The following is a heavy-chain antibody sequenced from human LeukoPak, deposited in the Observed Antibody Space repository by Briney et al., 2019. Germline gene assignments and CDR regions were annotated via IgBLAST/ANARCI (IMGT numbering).Heavy chain of an antibody. CDR1: GGSFSGYY. CDR2: INHSGST. D-gene: IGHD6-19*01. CDR3: ARESKIAVAGN. J-gene: IGHJ4*02. V-gene: IGHV4-34*01. Sequence: SETLSLTCAVYGGSFSGYYWSWIRQPPGKGLEWIGEINHSGSTDYSPSLKSRVTISVDTSKNQFSLKLSSVTAADTAVYYCARESKIAVAGNWGQGTLVTVS.